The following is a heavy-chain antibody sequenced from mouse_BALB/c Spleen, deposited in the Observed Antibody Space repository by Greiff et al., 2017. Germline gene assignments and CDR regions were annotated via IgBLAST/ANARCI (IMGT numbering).Heavy chain of an antibody. CDR3: ASPDGSPFAY. V-gene: IGHV5-6*01. J-gene: IGHJ3*01. D-gene: IGHD2-3*01. CDR1: GFTFSSYG. CDR2: ISSGGSYT. Sequence: EVQRVESGGDLVKPGGSLKLSCAASGFTFSSYGMSWVRQTPDKRLEWVATISSGGSYTYYPDSVKGRFTISRDNAKNTLYLQMSSLKSEDTAMYYCASPDGSPFAYWGQGTLVTVSA.